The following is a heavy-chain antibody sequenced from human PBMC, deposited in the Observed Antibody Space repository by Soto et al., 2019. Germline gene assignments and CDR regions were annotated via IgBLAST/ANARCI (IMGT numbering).Heavy chain of an antibody. Sequence: GGSLRLSCAASGFTFSSYSMNWVRQAPGKGLEWVSSISSSSSYIYYADSVKGRFTISRDNAKNSLYLQMNSLRAEDTAVYYCARESGSFFAAGRYDYIWGSYPDGDAFDIWGQGTMVTVSS. V-gene: IGHV3-21*01. D-gene: IGHD3-16*02. CDR3: ARESGSFFAAGRYDYIWGSYPDGDAFDI. J-gene: IGHJ3*02. CDR2: ISSSSSYI. CDR1: GFTFSSYS.